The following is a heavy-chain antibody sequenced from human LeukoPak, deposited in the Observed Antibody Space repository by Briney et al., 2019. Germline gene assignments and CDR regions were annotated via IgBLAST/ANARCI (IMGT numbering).Heavy chain of an antibody. Sequence: PGSSLRLSWAAAGFTFSKHWMHWVRQPPERGLGWVSRIANDGRSSTYADSVKGRFTISRDSAKNTVYLQMTSLTDDDTGVYCCARGGVGSSGYVDYYYNMDVWGKGTAVTVSS. V-gene: IGHV3-74*01. CDR3: ARGGVGSSGYVDYYYNMDV. CDR2: IANDGRSS. J-gene: IGHJ6*03. CDR1: GFTFSKHW. D-gene: IGHD5-18*01.